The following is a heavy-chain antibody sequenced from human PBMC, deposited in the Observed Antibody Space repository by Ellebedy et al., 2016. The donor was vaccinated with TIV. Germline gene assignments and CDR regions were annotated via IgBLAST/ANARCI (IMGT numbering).Heavy chain of an antibody. D-gene: IGHD3-16*02. CDR2: IYYSGST. J-gene: IGHJ6*02. Sequence: MPSETLSLTCTVSGGSISSYYWSWIRQPQGKGLELIGYIYYSGSTNYNPSLKSRVTISVDTSKNQFSLKLSSVTAADTAVYYCARLNYVWGSYRYQCMDVWGQGTTVTVSS. CDR3: ARLNYVWGSYRYQCMDV. V-gene: IGHV4-59*08. CDR1: GGSISSYY.